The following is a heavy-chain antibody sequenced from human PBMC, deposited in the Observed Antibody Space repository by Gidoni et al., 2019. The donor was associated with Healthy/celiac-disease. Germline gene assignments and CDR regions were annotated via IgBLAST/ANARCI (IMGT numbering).Heavy chain of an antibody. Sequence: QVQLVESGGGVVNPGRSLRLSCSAPGFTFSSYARHWVRQAPGKGLEWVAVISYDGSNKYYADSVKCRFTISRDNSKNTLYLQMNSLRAEDTAVYYCARDWDIVATGGDYWGQGTLVTVSS. J-gene: IGHJ4*02. D-gene: IGHD5-12*01. CDR1: GFTFSSYA. CDR2: ISYDGSNK. CDR3: ARDWDIVATGGDY. V-gene: IGHV3-30-3*01.